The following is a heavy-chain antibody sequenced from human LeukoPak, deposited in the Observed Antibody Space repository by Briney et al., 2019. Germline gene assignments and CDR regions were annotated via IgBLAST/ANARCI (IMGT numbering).Heavy chain of an antibody. J-gene: IGHJ4*02. Sequence: GGSLRLSCAVSGFTVSNNYMDWVRQAPGKGLEWVSVIYSSGVTHYADSVKGRFTIPRDNSKNTVYLQVNSLSAEDTAVYYCARDQSGVRGFLRWGQGTLVTVSS. CDR2: IYSSGVT. D-gene: IGHD5-12*01. CDR1: GFTVSNNY. CDR3: ARDQSGVRGFLR. V-gene: IGHV3-53*01.